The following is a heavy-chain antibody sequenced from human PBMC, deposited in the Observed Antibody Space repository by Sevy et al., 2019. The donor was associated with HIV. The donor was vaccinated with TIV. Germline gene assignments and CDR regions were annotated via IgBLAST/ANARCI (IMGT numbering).Heavy chain of an antibody. Sequence: GGSLRLSCAASGFTFSNYAMHWVRQAPGKGLEWVAGISYDGSKKYYGDSVKGPFTISRDNSKNTLFLQMNSLTVEDTAVYYCARVPFIMTVDWYFDIWGRGTLVTVSS. CDR3: ARVPFIMTVDWYFDI. CDR1: GFTFSNYA. CDR2: ISYDGSKK. J-gene: IGHJ2*01. V-gene: IGHV3-30*04. D-gene: IGHD3-16*02.